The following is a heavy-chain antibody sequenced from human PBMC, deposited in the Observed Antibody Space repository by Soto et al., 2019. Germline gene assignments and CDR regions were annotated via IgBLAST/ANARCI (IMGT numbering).Heavy chain of an antibody. CDR2: FIPVYRTL. CDR1: GGSFGNSA. J-gene: IGHJ4*02. Sequence: QVQLVQSGAEVKKPGSSVKVSCKASGGSFGNSAINWVRQTPGQGLEWLGGFIPVYRTLNYAQKFQGRVTITADECTGTAYMTLSSLASDDTAVYYCATGVIWIGYFTFDSWGQGTRVTVSS. V-gene: IGHV1-69*01. D-gene: IGHD3-3*01. CDR3: ATGVIWIGYFTFDS.